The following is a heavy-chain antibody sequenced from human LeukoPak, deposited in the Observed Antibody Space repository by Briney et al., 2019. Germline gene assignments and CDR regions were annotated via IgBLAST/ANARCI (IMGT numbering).Heavy chain of an antibody. CDR1: AFTFSSYA. CDR2: ISGSGGST. D-gene: IGHD3-3*01. CDR3: AKDLYPYYDFWSGPFDY. Sequence: PGGSLRLSCTASAFTFSSYAMSWVRQAPGKGLEWVSAISGSGGSTYYADSVKGRFTISRDNSKNTLYLQMNSLRAEDTAVYYCAKDLYPYYDFWSGPFDYWGQGTLVTVSS. J-gene: IGHJ4*02. V-gene: IGHV3-23*01.